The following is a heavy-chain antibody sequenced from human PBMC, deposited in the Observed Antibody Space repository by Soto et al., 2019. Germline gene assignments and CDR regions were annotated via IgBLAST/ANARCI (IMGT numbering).Heavy chain of an antibody. J-gene: IGHJ4*02. D-gene: IGHD4-4*01. CDR1: GFIFATHT. CDR3: VKEGISNYNVYFDY. CDR2: ITGSGIYT. V-gene: IGHV3-21*02. Sequence: VQLVESGGGLVKPGGSLRLSCAASGFIFATHTINWVRQAPGKGLEWVSSITGSGIYTRYADSVKGRFTSSRDNAKASLYLQMNSLGAEDTAVYYCVKEGISNYNVYFDYWGQGTLVTVSS.